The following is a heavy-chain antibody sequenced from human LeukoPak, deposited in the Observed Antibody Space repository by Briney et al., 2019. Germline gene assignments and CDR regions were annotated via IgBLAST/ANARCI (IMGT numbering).Heavy chain of an antibody. CDR2: IYSGGST. CDR3: ASGPDGGQLGDY. D-gene: IGHD1-1*01. CDR1: GFTVSSNY. Sequence: GSLRPSCAASGFTVSSNYMSWVRQAPGKGLEWVSVIYSGGSTYYADSVKGRFTISRDNSKNTLYLQMNSLRAEDTPVYYCASGPDGGQLGDYWGQGTLVTVSS. J-gene: IGHJ4*02. V-gene: IGHV3-66*02.